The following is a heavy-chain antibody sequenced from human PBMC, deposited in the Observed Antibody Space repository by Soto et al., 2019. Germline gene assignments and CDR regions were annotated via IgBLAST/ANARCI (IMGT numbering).Heavy chain of an antibody. V-gene: IGHV1-3*01. CDR2: INAGNGNT. CDR3: ARDVAAADY. Sequence: SVKVSCKASGYTFTSYAMHWVRQAPGQRLEWMGWINAGNGNTKHSQKLQGRVTITTDTSASTAYMELSSLRSEDTAVYYCARDVAAADYWGQGTLVTVSS. CDR1: GYTFTSYA. D-gene: IGHD6-13*01. J-gene: IGHJ4*02.